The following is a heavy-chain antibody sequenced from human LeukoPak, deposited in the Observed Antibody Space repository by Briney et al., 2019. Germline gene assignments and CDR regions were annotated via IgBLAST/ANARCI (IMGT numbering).Heavy chain of an antibody. CDR3: ARDSNIANYYDSSGYCDY. CDR1: GYTFTSYY. Sequence: ASVKVSCKASGYTFTSYYMHWVRQAPGQGLEWMGIINPSGGSTSYAQKFQGRVTMTRDTSTSTVHMELSSLRSEDTAVYYCARDSNIANYYDSSGYCDYWGQGTLVTVSS. D-gene: IGHD3-22*01. V-gene: IGHV1-46*01. J-gene: IGHJ4*02. CDR2: INPSGGST.